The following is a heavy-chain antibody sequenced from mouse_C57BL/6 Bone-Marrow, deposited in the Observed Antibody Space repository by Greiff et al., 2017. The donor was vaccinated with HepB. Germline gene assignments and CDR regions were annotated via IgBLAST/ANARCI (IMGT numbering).Heavy chain of an antibody. CDR2: FYPRSGNT. Sequence: QVQLQQSGAELARPGVPGNFSGKALGNTFTSKGLSGVKQRMGQGVGWMGEFYPRSGNTDYNEKFKGKATLTAGKSSSTAYMELRSLTSEDSAVYFCARRRGYYYGYYYAMDYWGQGTSVTVSS. V-gene: IGHV1-81*01. D-gene: IGHD1-1*01. CDR1: GNTFTSKG. J-gene: IGHJ4*01. CDR3: ARRRGYYYGYYYAMDY.